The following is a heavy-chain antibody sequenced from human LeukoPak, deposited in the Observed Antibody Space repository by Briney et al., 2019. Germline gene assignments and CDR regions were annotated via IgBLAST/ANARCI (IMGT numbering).Heavy chain of an antibody. CDR2: ISGSGGST. Sequence: GGSLRLSCAASGFTFSSYAMSWVRQAPGKGLEWVSAISGSGGSTYYADSVKGRFTISRDNSKNTLYLQMNSLRAEDTAVYYCAKDGLRFLEWLAPYYYYMDVWGKGTTVTVSS. CDR3: AKDGLRFLEWLAPYYYYMDV. CDR1: GFTFSSYA. V-gene: IGHV3-23*01. D-gene: IGHD3-3*01. J-gene: IGHJ6*03.